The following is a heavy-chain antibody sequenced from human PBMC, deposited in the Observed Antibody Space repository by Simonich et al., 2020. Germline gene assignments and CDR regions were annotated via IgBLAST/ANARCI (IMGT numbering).Heavy chain of an antibody. D-gene: IGHD7-27*01. CDR1: GFTFSSYW. CDR2: RKQDGSEK. V-gene: IGHV3-7*01. J-gene: IGHJ6*03. Sequence: EVQLVESGGGLVQPGGSLRLSCVASGFTFSSYWMSWVRQAPGKGLECVANRKQDGSEKYYVDSVKGRFTIPRDNAKNSLYLQMNSLRAEDTAVYYCARDGLGTAYYYYMDVWGKGTTVTVSS. CDR3: ARDGLGTAYYYYMDV.